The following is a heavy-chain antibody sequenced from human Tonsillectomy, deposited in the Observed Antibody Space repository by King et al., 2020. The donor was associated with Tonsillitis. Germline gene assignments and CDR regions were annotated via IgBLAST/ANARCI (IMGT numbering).Heavy chain of an antibody. CDR3: ALYVPRSSFDY. CDR1: GGSISSGGYS. D-gene: IGHD3-10*02. J-gene: IGHJ4*02. Sequence: QLQESGPGLVKPSQTLSFTCAVSGGSISSGGYSWSWIRQPPGKGLEWIGYIYYSGSTYYNPSLKSRVTISVDTSKNQFSLKLSSVTAADTALYFCALYVPRSSFDYWGQGTLVTVSS. CDR2: IYYSGST. V-gene: IGHV4-30-4*07.